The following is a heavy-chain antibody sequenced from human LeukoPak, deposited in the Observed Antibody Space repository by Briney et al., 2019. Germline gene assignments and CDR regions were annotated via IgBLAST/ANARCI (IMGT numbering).Heavy chain of an antibody. CDR3: ARAGVTNLLGETYWYFDL. J-gene: IGHJ2*01. D-gene: IGHD1-26*01. V-gene: IGHV3-7*01. CDR2: IEKDGSAT. CDR1: GFTLSHYW. Sequence: GGSLRLSCTASGFTLSHYWVTWVRQAPGKGLEWVAKIEKDGSATYYVDSMKGRFTVSRDNAANSLYLQMSNLGVEDTAAYSCARAGVTNLLGETYWYFDLWGRGTLVTVSS.